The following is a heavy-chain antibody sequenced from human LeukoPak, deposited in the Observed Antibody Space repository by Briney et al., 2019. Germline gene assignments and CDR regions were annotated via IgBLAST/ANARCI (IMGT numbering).Heavy chain of an antibody. J-gene: IGHJ3*02. CDR2: VSSEGSNK. V-gene: IGHV3-30*14. CDR1: GFTFNRYV. Sequence: GESLRLSCAASGFTFNRYVINWVRQAPGKGPEWVAVVSSEGSNKYYGDSVKGRFIISRDNSTNTLYLQMNSLRAEDTAVYYCARSKGFGEFFDAFDIWGQGTLVTVS. D-gene: IGHD3-10*01. CDR3: ARSKGFGEFFDAFDI.